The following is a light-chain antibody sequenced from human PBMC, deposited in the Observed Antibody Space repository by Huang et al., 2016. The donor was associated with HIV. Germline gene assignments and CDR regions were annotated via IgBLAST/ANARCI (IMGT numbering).Light chain of an antibody. CDR1: QSVFSSY. CDR2: GAS. Sequence: EIVLTQSPGTLSLSPGERVTLSCRASQSVFSSYLAWYQQKPGQGTRPLIYGASSRATGIPDRFSGSGSGTDFTITISRLEAEDFAVYYCQQYGSSPLTFGGGTKVEIK. V-gene: IGKV3-20*01. J-gene: IGKJ4*01. CDR3: QQYGSSPLT.